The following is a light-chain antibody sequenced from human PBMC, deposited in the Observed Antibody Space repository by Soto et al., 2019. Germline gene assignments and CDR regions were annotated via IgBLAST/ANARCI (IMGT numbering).Light chain of an antibody. CDR3: QQYNSYST. CDR2: DAS. Sequence: DIQMTQSPSTLSASAGDRFTMTFRASQSISSWSAWYQQKPGKAPKVLIYDASSLESGVPSRFSSSGSGTEFTLTISSLQPDDFATYYCQQYNSYSTFGQGTKVDIK. V-gene: IGKV1-5*01. CDR1: QSISSW. J-gene: IGKJ1*01.